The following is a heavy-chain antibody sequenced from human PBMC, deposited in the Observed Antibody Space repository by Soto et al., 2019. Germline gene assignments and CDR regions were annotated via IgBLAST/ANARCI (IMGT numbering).Heavy chain of an antibody. D-gene: IGHD5-18*01. J-gene: IGHJ4*02. CDR3: ARVNSYGYDIGYFDY. CDR2: IYYSGST. CDR1: GGSISSGDYY. V-gene: IGHV4-30-4*01. Sequence: SETLSLTCTVSGGSISSGDYYWSWIRQPPGKGLEWIGYIYYSGSTYYNPSLKSRVTISVDTSKNQFSLKLSSVTAADTAVYYCARVNSYGYDIGYFDYWGQGTLVTVSS.